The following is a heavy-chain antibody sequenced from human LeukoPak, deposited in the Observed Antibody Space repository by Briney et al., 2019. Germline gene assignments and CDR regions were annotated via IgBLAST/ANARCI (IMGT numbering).Heavy chain of an antibody. CDR2: ISAYNVNT. Sequence: GASVKVSCKASGYTFTSYGISWVRQAPGQGLEWMGWISAYNVNTNYAQKLQGRVTMTTDTSTSTAYMELRSLRSDDTAVYYCARAVKTKSPNCSSTSCYLRPYYYYMDVWGKGTTVTVSS. CDR3: ARAVKTKSPNCSSTSCYLRPYYYYMDV. J-gene: IGHJ6*03. V-gene: IGHV1-18*01. D-gene: IGHD2-2*01. CDR1: GYTFTSYG.